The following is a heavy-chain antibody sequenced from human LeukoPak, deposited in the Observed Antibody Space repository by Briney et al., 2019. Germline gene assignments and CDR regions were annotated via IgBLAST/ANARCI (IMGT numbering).Heavy chain of an antibody. CDR3: AKLAYSKNDAFDI. Sequence: GGSLRLSCAASGFTFSNYNMNWVRQAPGKGLEWVSAISGSGGSTYYADSVKGRFTISRDNSKNTLYLQMNSLRAEDTAVYYCAKLAYSKNDAFDIWGQGTMVTVSS. D-gene: IGHD4-11*01. J-gene: IGHJ3*02. V-gene: IGHV3-23*01. CDR2: ISGSGGST. CDR1: GFTFSNYN.